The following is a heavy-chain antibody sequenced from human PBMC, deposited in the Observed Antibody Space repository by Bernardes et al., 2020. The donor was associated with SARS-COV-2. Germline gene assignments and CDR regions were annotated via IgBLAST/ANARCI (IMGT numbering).Heavy chain of an antibody. CDR3: ARDAPDHESYGSGSALDY. CDR1: GFTFSSYA. V-gene: IGHV3-30-3*01. D-gene: IGHD3-10*01. Sequence: GGSLRLSCAASGFTFSSYAMHWVRQAPGKGLEWVAVISYDGSNKYYADSVKGRFTISRDNSKNTLYLQMNSLRAEDTAVYYCARDAPDHESYGSGSALDYWGQGTLVTVSS. J-gene: IGHJ4*02. CDR2: ISYDGSNK.